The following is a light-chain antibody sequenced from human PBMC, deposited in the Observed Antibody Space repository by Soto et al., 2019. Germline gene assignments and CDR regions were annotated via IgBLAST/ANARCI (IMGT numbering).Light chain of an antibody. CDR1: QSVDSST. V-gene: IGKV3-20*01. J-gene: IGKJ4*01. Sequence: EVVLTQSPGTLSLSPGERATLSCRASQSVDSSTLSWYQQTPGPAPRLLISAASKTATGTPDSFSGSGSGTGFTLTSSRLEPVAVAVYYCQHFDDSLIFGGGTKVEIK. CDR3: QHFDDSLI. CDR2: AAS.